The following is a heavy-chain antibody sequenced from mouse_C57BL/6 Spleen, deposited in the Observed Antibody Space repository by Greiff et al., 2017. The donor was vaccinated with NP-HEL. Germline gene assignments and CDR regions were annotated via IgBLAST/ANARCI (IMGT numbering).Heavy chain of an antibody. CDR3: ARSSDYGAWFAY. V-gene: IGHV1-42*01. J-gene: IGHJ3*01. CDR2: INPSTGGT. D-gene: IGHD2-4*01. CDR1: GYSFTGYY. Sequence: EVQLQQSGPELVKPGASVKISCKASGYSFTGYYMNWVKQSPEKSLEWIGEINPSTGGTTYNQKFKAKATLTVDKSSSTAYMQLKSLTSEDSAVYYCARSSDYGAWFAYWGQGTLVTVSA.